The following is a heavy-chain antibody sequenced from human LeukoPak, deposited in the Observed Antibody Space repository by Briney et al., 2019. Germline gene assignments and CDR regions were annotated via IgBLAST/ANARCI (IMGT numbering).Heavy chain of an antibody. CDR2: ISYDGSNK. D-gene: IGHD3-22*01. V-gene: IGHV3-30*04. CDR1: GFTFSSYA. Sequence: GRSLRLPCAASGFTFSSYAMHWVRQAPGKGLEWVAVISYDGSNKYYADSVKGRFTISRDNSKNTLYLQMNSLRAEDTAVYYCARVPGYDSSGYFDYWGQGTLVTVSS. J-gene: IGHJ4*02. CDR3: ARVPGYDSSGYFDY.